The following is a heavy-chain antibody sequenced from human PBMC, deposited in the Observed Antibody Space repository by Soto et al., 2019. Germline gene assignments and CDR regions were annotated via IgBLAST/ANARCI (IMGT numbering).Heavy chain of an antibody. J-gene: IGHJ4*02. CDR1: GYTFTSYG. D-gene: IGHD3-10*01. Sequence: QVQLVQSGAEVKKPGATLKVSCKASGYTFTSYGISWVRQAPGQGLEWMGWISAYNGKTNYAQKLQGRVTMTTDTSTSTSYLELRSLRSDGTAVYCCAIWVPPNDYWCQGTLVTFSS. CDR3: AIWVPPNDY. CDR2: ISAYNGKT. V-gene: IGHV1-18*01.